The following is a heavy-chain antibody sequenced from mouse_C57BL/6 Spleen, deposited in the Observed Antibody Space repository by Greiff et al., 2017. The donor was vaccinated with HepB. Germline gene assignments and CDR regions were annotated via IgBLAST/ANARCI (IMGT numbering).Heavy chain of an antibody. CDR3: ARAHYGNYVWYFDV. V-gene: IGHV5-4*03. CDR2: ISDGGSYT. Sequence: DVMLVESGGGLVKPGGSLKLSCAASGFTFSSYAMSWVRQTPEKRLEWVATISDGGSYTYYPDNVKGRFTISRDNAKNNLYLQMSHLKSEDTAMYYCARAHYGNYVWYFDVWGTGTTVTVSS. CDR1: GFTFSSYA. D-gene: IGHD2-1*01. J-gene: IGHJ1*03.